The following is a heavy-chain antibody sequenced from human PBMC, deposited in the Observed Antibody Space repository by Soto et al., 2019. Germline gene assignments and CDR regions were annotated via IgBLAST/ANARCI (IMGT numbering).Heavy chain of an antibody. D-gene: IGHD6-13*01. V-gene: IGHV1-18*01. CDR3: ARDDWAAAGTWSDY. CDR1: GYTFTSYD. Sequence: ASVKVSFKASGYTFTSYDISWVRQAPGQGLEWMGWISAYNGNTNYAQKLQGRVTMTTDTSTSTAYMELRSLRSDDTAVYYCARDDWAAAGTWSDYWGQGTLVTVSS. CDR2: ISAYNGNT. J-gene: IGHJ4*02.